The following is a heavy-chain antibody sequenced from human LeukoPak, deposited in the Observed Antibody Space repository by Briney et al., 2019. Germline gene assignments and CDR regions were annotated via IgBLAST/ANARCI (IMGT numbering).Heavy chain of an antibody. Sequence: SQTLSLTCTVSGGSISSGSYYWSWIRQPAGKGLEWIGRIYTSGSTNYNPSLKSRVTISVDTSKNQFSLKLSSVTAADTAVYYCARDPGYNHRFDYWGQGTLVTVSS. J-gene: IGHJ4*02. CDR1: GGSISSGSYY. D-gene: IGHD5-24*01. CDR2: IYTSGST. CDR3: ARDPGYNHRFDY. V-gene: IGHV4-61*02.